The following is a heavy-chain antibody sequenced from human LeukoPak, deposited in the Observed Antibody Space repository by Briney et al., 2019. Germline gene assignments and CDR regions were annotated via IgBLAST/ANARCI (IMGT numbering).Heavy chain of an antibody. V-gene: IGHV3-7*03. CDR3: AKGNHYGDYFVY. D-gene: IGHD4-17*01. CDR2: IKQDGSEK. Sequence: GGSLRLSCAASGFTFSSYWMSWVRQAPGKGLEWVANIKQDGSEKYYVDSVKGRFTISRDNSKNTLYLQMNSLRAEDTAVYYCAKGNHYGDYFVYWGQGTLVTVSS. J-gene: IGHJ4*02. CDR1: GFTFSSYW.